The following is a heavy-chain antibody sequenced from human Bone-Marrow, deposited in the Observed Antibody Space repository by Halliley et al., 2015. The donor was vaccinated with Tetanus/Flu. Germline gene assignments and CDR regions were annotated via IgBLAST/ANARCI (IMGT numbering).Heavy chain of an antibody. Sequence: VSGVIGSGGRTWYADSVKGRFTISRDNSKNTVYLQMNSLRAEDTAVYFCAKDYGDSGSYDPLFDYWGQGTLVTVSS. CDR3: AKDYGDSGSYDPLFDY. D-gene: IGHD3-16*01. CDR2: VIGSGGRT. V-gene: IGHV3-23*01. J-gene: IGHJ4*02.